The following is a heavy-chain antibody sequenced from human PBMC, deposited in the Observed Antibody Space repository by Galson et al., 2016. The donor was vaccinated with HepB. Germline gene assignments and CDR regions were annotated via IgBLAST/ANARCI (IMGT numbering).Heavy chain of an antibody. J-gene: IGHJ4*01. D-gene: IGHD4-11*01. CDR1: GFTFTNYW. V-gene: IGHV3-7*02. CDR3: AATTVGSGGTRMFDH. CDR2: VSPNGGEE. Sequence: SLRLSCAASGFTFTNYWMNWVRQTPGKGLEGVANVSPNGGEEYYVDSVKGRFTISRDNAGTSLFLQMDSLRVDDTAVYYCAATTVGSGGTRMFDHWGHGILVTVSS.